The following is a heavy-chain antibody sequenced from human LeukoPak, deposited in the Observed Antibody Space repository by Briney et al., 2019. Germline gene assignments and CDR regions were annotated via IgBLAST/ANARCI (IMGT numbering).Heavy chain of an antibody. CDR3: ARGDIVVVAAAIGWFGP. D-gene: IGHD2-2*02. J-gene: IGHJ5*02. V-gene: IGHV1-46*01. CDR1: GYTFTSYY. CDR2: INPSGGST. Sequence: ASVKVSCKASGYTFTSYYMHWVRQAPGQGLEWMGIINPSGGSTSYAQKFQGRVTMTRDMSTSTVYMELSSLRSEDTAVYYCARGDIVVVAAAIGWFGPWGQGTLVTVSS.